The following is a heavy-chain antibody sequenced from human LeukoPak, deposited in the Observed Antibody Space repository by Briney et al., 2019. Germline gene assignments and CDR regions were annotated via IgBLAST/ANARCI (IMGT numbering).Heavy chain of an antibody. Sequence: GASVKVSCKASGYTFTGYYMHWVRQAPGQGLEWMGWINPNSGGTNYAQKFQGRVTMTRDTSISTAYMELSRLRSDDTAVYYCARHNPIWFGEWKPPFDPWGQGTLVTVSS. V-gene: IGHV1-2*02. CDR1: GYTFTGYY. D-gene: IGHD3-10*01. CDR2: INPNSGGT. J-gene: IGHJ5*02. CDR3: ARHNPIWFGEWKPPFDP.